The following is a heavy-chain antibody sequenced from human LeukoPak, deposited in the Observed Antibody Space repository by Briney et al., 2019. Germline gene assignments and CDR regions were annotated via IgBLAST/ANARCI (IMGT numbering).Heavy chain of an antibody. J-gene: IGHJ3*01. CDR1: GFTFSRYA. CDR2: VSGSGGST. CDR3: AKRMIRGVNHDAFAL. V-gene: IGHV3-23*01. D-gene: IGHD3-10*01. Sequence: PGGSLRLSCAASGFTFSRYAMSWVRQAPGKGLEWGSAVSGSGGSTYYADSVKGLFTISRDNSKNTLYLQMNSLRAEDTAVYYCAKRMIRGVNHDAFALWGQGTMVTVSS.